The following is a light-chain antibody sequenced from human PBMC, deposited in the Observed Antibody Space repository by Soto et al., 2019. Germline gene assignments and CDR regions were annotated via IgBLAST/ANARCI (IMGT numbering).Light chain of an antibody. CDR3: QQYGGSPYT. CDR1: QSVSSSY. V-gene: IGKV3-20*01. CDR2: GAS. J-gene: IGKJ2*01. Sequence: EIVLTQSPGTQSLSPGERATLSCRASQSVSSSYLAWYQQKPGQAPRLLIYGASSRATRIPDRFSGSGSGTDFTLAISRLEPEDFAVYYCQQYGGSPYTFGQGTKLEIE.